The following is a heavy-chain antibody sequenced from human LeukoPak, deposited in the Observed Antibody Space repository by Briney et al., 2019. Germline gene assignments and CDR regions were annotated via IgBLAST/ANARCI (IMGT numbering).Heavy chain of an antibody. CDR3: ARDGSPYYYDSSGYYPFDY. CDR1: GYTFTSYD. V-gene: IGHV1-8*03. Sequence: GASVKVSCKASGYTFTSYDINWVRQATGQGLEWMGWMNPNSGNTGYAQKFQGRVTITTDTSTSTAYMELRSLRSDDTAVYYCARDGSPYYYDSSGYYPFDYWGQGTLVTVSS. CDR2: MNPNSGNT. D-gene: IGHD3-22*01. J-gene: IGHJ4*02.